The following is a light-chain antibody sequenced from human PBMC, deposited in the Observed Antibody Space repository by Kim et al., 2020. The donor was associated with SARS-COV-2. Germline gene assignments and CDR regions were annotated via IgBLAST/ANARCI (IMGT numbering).Light chain of an antibody. CDR2: RNS. Sequence: QSVLTQPPSASGTPGQRVTISCSRSSSSIGSNDVSWYQRLPGTAPKLLIYRNSQRPPGVPDRFSGATSGSAASLAISGLRSEDEADYYCAAWDGSLSDPVFGGGTKLTVL. CDR3: AAWDGSLSDPV. V-gene: IGLV1-47*01. J-gene: IGLJ3*02. CDR1: SSSIGSND.